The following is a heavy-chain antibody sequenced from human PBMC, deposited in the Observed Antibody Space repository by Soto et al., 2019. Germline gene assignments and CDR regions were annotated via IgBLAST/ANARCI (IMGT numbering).Heavy chain of an antibody. V-gene: IGHV3-30*18. CDR2: VSSDGNTQ. CDR3: AKEIAVAGDLDY. J-gene: IGHJ4*01. D-gene: IGHD6-19*01. CDR1: GFSFSSFG. Sequence: GGSLRLSCVASGFSFSSFGIHWVRQAPGKGLEWVAVVSSDGNTQYYADSVKGRFTISRDNSKKTLYLQMDSLRPADTAVYYCAKEIAVAGDLDYWGHGTLVTVSS.